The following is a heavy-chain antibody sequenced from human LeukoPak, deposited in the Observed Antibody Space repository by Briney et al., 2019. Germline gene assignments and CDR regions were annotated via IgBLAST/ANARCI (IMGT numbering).Heavy chain of an antibody. CDR1: GFTFSSYE. V-gene: IGHV3-48*03. Sequence: GGSLRLSCAASGFTFSSYEMNWVRQAPGKGLEWVSYISSSGSAIYYADSVKGRFTISRGNAKNSLYLQMNSLRAEDTAVYYCARDYYDSSGYYREGYWGQGTLVTVSS. D-gene: IGHD3-22*01. CDR3: ARDYYDSSGYYREGY. CDR2: ISSSGSAI. J-gene: IGHJ4*02.